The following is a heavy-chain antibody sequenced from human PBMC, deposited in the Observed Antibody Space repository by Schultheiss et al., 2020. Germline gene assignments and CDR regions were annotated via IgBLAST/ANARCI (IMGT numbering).Heavy chain of an antibody. Sequence: SETLSLTCTVSGGSISSYYWSWIRQPPGKGLEWIGYIYYSGSTNYNPSLKSRVTISVDTSKNQFSLKLSSVTAADTAVYYCAREAVITFGGVIGWGQGTLVTLSS. CDR3: AREAVITFGGVIG. V-gene: IGHV4-59*12. CDR1: GGSISSYY. J-gene: IGHJ4*02. CDR2: IYYSGST. D-gene: IGHD3-16*02.